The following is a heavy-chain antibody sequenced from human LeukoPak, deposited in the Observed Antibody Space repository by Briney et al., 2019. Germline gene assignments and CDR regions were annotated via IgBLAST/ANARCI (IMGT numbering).Heavy chain of an antibody. D-gene: IGHD3-16*01. CDR1: GFTFSGHG. J-gene: IGHJ5*01. CDR2: ISFEGRST. Sequence: RGSLRLSCAASGFTFSGHGMHWVRQAPGKALEWLAAISFEGRSTFYGDSVKGRFTISRDNSKNTLYVEMNSLRAEDTAVYYCARDPYAFRGVMEGGWFDSWGQGTLVTVSS. V-gene: IGHV3-30*03. CDR3: ARDPYAFRGVMEGGWFDS.